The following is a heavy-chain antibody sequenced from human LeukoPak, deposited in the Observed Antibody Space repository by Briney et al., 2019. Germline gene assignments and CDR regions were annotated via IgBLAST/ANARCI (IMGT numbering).Heavy chain of an antibody. V-gene: IGHV1-2*02. D-gene: IGHD1-26*01. Sequence: ASVKVSCKASGYTFTGYYMHWVRQAPGQGLEWMGWTNPNSGGTNYAQKFQGRVTMTRDTSISTAYMELSRLRSDDTAVYYCARVGGSSSVGATSGYAFDIWGQGTMVTVSS. CDR1: GYTFTGYY. J-gene: IGHJ3*02. CDR3: ARVGGSSSVGATSGYAFDI. CDR2: TNPNSGGT.